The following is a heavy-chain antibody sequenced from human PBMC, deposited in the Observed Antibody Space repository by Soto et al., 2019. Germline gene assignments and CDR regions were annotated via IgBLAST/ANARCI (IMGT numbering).Heavy chain of an antibody. CDR2: IYYSGST. CDR1: GGSISSGGYY. CDR3: ARDGAYDYVWGSYRIDAFDI. V-gene: IGHV4-31*03. Sequence: TLSLTCTVSGGSISSGGYYWSWIRQHPGKGLEWIGYIYYSGSTYYNPSLKSRVTISVDTSKNQFSLKLSSVTAADTAVYYCARDGAYDYVWGSYRIDAFDIWGQGTMVTVS. J-gene: IGHJ3*02. D-gene: IGHD3-16*02.